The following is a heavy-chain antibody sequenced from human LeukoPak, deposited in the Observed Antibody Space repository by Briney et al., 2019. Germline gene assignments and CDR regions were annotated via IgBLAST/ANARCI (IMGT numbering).Heavy chain of an antibody. Sequence: SQTLSLTCTVSGGSIGSGGYYWSWIRQHPGKGLEWIGYIYYRGSTYYNPSLKSRVTISVDTSKHQFSLKLSSATAADTAVYYCARENRWYSSSGRFDYWGQGTLVTVSS. CDR2: IYYRGST. J-gene: IGHJ4*02. V-gene: IGHV4-31*03. CDR1: GGSIGSGGYY. CDR3: ARENRWYSSSGRFDY. D-gene: IGHD6-6*01.